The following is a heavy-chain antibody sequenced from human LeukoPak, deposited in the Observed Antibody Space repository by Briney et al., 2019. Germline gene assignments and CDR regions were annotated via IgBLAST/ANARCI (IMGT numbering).Heavy chain of an antibody. CDR1: GYTFTIYG. D-gene: IGHD3-3*01. CDR2: ISAYNGNT. CDR3: TRDHNTIFGVVIQAGFDP. J-gene: IGHJ5*02. V-gene: IGHV1-18*01. Sequence: ASVKVSCKASGYTFTIYGISWVRQAPGQGLEWMGWISAYNGNTNYAQKLQGRVTMTTDTSTSTAYMELRSLRSDDTAVYYCTRDHNTIFGVVIQAGFDPWGQGTLVTVSS.